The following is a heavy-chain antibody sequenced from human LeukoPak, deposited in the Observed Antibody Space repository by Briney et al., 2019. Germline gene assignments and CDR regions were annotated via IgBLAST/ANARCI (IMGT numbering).Heavy chain of an antibody. Sequence: GGSLRLSCAASGFTFSNYWMSWVRQAPGKGLEWVANVKEDGSEKYYMDSVKGRFIISRDNAKNSLYLQMNSPRVEDTAVYFCARDPETERGRDGLDCWGQGTLVTVSS. CDR3: ARDPETERGRDGLDC. D-gene: IGHD1-14*01. CDR2: VKEDGSEK. V-gene: IGHV3-7*01. CDR1: GFTFSNYW. J-gene: IGHJ4*02.